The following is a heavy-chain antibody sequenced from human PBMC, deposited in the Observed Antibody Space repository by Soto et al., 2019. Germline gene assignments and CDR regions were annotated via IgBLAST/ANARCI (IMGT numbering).Heavy chain of an antibody. V-gene: IGHV4-59*01. J-gene: IGHJ3*02. CDR1: GGSISSYY. CDR2: IYYSGST. D-gene: IGHD2-21*02. Sequence: SETLSLTCTVSGGSISSYYWSWIRQPPGKGLEWIGYIYYSGSTNYNPSLKSRVTISVDTSKNQFSLKLSSVTAADTAVYYCARFVVVTATPAFDIWGQGTMVTV. CDR3: ARFVVVTATPAFDI.